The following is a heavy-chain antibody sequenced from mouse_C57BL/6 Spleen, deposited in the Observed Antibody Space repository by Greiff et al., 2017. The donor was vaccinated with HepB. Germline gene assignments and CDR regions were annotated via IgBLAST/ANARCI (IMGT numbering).Heavy chain of an antibody. Sequence: QVQLQQPGAELVMPGASVKLSCKASGYTFTSYWMHWVKQRPGQGLEWIGEIDPSDSYTNYNQKFKGNSTLTVDKSSSTASMQLSSLTSEDSAVYYCAGGRVSYAMDYWGQGTSVTVSS. J-gene: IGHJ4*01. CDR1: GYTFTSYW. V-gene: IGHV1-69*01. CDR3: AGGRVSYAMDY. CDR2: IDPSDSYT.